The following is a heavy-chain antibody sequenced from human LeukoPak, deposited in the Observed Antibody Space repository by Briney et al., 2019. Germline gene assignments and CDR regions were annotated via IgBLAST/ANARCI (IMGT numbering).Heavy chain of an antibody. J-gene: IGHJ6*02. V-gene: IGHV4-34*01. D-gene: IGHD2-2*02. CDR1: GGSFSGYY. Sequence: PSETLSLTCAVYGGSFSGYYWSWIRQPPGKGLEWNGEINHSGSTNYNPSLKSRVTISVDTSKNQFSLKLSSVTAADTTVYYCARVGVVPAAIYGMDVWGQGTTVTVSS. CDR3: ARVGVVPAAIYGMDV. CDR2: INHSGST.